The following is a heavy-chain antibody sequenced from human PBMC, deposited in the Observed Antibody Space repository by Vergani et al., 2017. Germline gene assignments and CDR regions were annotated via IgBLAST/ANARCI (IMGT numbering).Heavy chain of an antibody. J-gene: IGHJ3*02. CDR1: GGSFSGYY. Sequence: QVQLQQWGAGLLKPSETLSLTCAVYGGSFSGYYWRWIRQPPGKGLGWIGEINHSGCTNYNPSLKSRITIAVDTTKNEFSLKRSSVTAADTAVYCCARGVGRYGYGHTPRRSAFDIWGQGTMVTVSS. V-gene: IGHV4-34*01. CDR2: INHSGCT. D-gene: IGHD5-18*01. CDR3: ARGVGRYGYGHTPRRSAFDI.